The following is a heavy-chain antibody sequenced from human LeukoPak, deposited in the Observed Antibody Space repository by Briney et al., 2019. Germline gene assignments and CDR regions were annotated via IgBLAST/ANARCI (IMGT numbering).Heavy chain of an antibody. V-gene: IGHV1-8*03. J-gene: IGHJ4*02. Sequence: ASVKVSCKASGYTFTSYDINWVRQATGQGLEWMGWMNPNSGNTGYAQKFQGRVTITAATSTSTAYMELSSLRSEDTAVYYCVRDDVNIHLLDYWGQGTLVTVSS. CDR1: GYTFTSYD. CDR3: VRDDVNIHLLDY. CDR2: MNPNSGNT. D-gene: IGHD3-16*01.